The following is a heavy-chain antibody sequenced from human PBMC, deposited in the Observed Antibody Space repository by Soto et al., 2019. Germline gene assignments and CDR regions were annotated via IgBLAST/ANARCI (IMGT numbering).Heavy chain of an antibody. D-gene: IGHD3-3*01. CDR3: ARIITIFGVNNWFDP. Sequence: ASVKVSCTASGYTFTSYGISWVRQAPGQGLEWMGWISAYNGNTNYAQKLQGRVTMTTDTSTSTAYMELRSLRSDDTAVYYCARIITIFGVNNWFDPWGQGTLVTVSS. CDR2: ISAYNGNT. V-gene: IGHV1-18*01. CDR1: GYTFTSYG. J-gene: IGHJ5*02.